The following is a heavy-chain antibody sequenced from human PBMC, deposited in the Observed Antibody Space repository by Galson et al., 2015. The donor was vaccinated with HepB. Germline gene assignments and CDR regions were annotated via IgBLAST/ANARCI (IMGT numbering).Heavy chain of an antibody. CDR2: ISYDGSNK. Sequence: SLRLSCAASGFTFSSYAMHWVRQAPGKGLEWVAVISYDGSNKYYADSVKGRFTISRDNSKNTLYLQMNSLRAEDTAVYYCAREELRYLSFDYWGQGTLVTVSS. J-gene: IGHJ4*02. V-gene: IGHV3-30*04. D-gene: IGHD3-9*01. CDR1: GFTFSSYA. CDR3: AREELRYLSFDY.